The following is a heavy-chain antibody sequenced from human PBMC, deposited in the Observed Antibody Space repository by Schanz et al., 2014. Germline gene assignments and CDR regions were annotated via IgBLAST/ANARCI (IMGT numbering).Heavy chain of an antibody. CDR1: GFTFRDYY. CDR2: ISSGSSYA. J-gene: IGHJ6*02. CDR3: ARDVDDRRGYGSGDCLEGCMDV. D-gene: IGHD3-10*01. V-gene: IGHV3-11*05. Sequence: QVQLVESGGGLVKPGGSLRLSCAASGFTFRDYYMSWIRQAPGKGLEWVSDISSGSSYANYADSVKGRFTISRDNAKNSLYLQMNSLRAEDTALYYCARDVDDRRGYGSGDCLEGCMDVWGRGTTVTVSS.